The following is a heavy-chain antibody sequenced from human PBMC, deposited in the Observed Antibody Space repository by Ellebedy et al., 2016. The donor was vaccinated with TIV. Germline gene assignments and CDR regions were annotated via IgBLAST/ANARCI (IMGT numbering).Heavy chain of an antibody. V-gene: IGHV4-38-2*02. CDR1: GYSISSGYY. J-gene: IGHJ4*02. CDR3: ARGWNPFYFDY. CDR2: IYYSGST. Sequence: SETLSLTCTVSGYSISSGYYWGWIRQPPGKGLEWIGYIYYSGSTNYNPSIKSRVTISVDTSKNQFSLKLSSVTAADTAVYYCARGWNPFYFDYWGQGTLVTVSS. D-gene: IGHD1-1*01.